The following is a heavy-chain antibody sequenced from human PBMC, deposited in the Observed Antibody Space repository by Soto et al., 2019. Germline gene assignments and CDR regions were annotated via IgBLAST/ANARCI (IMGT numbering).Heavy chain of an antibody. CDR1: GYSFAGYW. CDR2: IDPSDSQT. V-gene: IGHV5-10-1*01. Sequence: GESLKISCKGSGYSFAGYWITWVRQKPGKGLEWMGRIDPSDSQTYYSPSFRGHVTISVTKSITTVFLQWSSLRASDTAMYYCARQIYDSDTGPNFRYYFDSWGQGTPVTVSS. D-gene: IGHD3-22*01. J-gene: IGHJ4*02. CDR3: ARQIYDSDTGPNFRYYFDS.